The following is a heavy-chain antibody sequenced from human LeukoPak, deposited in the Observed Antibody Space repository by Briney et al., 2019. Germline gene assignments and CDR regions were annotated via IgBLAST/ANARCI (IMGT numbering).Heavy chain of an antibody. CDR1: GGSISSYY. CDR2: IYTSGST. Sequence: SETLSLTCTVSGGSISSYYWSWIRQPAGKGLEWIGRIYTSGSTNYNPSLKSRVTMSVDTSKNQFSLKLSSVTAADTAVYYCARDQDVQWLALDAFDIWGQGTMVTVSS. V-gene: IGHV4-4*07. D-gene: IGHD6-19*01. J-gene: IGHJ3*02. CDR3: ARDQDVQWLALDAFDI.